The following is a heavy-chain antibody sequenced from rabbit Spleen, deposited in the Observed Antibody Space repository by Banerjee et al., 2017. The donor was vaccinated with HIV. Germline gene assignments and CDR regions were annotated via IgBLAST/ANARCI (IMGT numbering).Heavy chain of an antibody. V-gene: IGHV1S45*01. Sequence: QEQLEESGGDLVKPGASLTLTCTASGVSFSSSSYMCWVRQAPGKGLEWIACIDIGSSGFTYFATWAKGRFTCSKTSSTTVTLQMTRLTAADTATYFCARYGGGETGYGLWGPGTLVTVS. CDR1: GVSFSSSSY. D-gene: IGHD6-1*01. CDR2: IDIGSSGFT. J-gene: IGHJ6*01. CDR3: ARYGGGETGYGL.